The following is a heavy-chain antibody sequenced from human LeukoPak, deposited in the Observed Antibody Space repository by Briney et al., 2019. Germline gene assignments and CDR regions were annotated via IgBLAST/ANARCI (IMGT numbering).Heavy chain of an antibody. J-gene: IGHJ4*02. Sequence: PGGSLRLSCEASGFTFSSYWMSWVRRAPGKGLEWVANIKQDGSEKYYVDSVKGRFTISRDNAKNSLYLQMNSLRAEDTAVYYCARGELLPDWGQGTLVTVSS. CDR3: ARGELLPD. D-gene: IGHD1-26*01. V-gene: IGHV3-7*01. CDR2: IKQDGSEK. CDR1: GFTFSSYW.